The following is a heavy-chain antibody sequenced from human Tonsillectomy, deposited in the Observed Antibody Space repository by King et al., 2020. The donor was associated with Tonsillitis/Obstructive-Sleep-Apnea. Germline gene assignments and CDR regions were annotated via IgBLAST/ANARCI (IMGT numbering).Heavy chain of an antibody. D-gene: IGHD4-17*01. CDR2: ISAYNGNT. Sequence: QLVQSGAEVKKPGASVKVSCKASGYTITSYSITWVRQAPGQGLEGMGWISAYNGNTDYAQKLQGRVTMTTDTSTSTAYMELRSLTSDDTAVYFCARGTYGDCDYWGQGTLVTVSS. CDR1: GYTITSYS. CDR3: ARGTYGDCDY. J-gene: IGHJ4*02. V-gene: IGHV1-18*01.